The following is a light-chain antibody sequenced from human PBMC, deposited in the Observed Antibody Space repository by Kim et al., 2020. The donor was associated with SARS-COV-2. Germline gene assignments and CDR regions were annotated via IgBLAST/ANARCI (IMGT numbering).Light chain of an antibody. Sequence: EIVLTQSPGTLSLSLGERATLFCRASQSVSNSFVAWYQQKPGQAPRLLIYGASNRATGIPDRFSGSGSGTDFTLTISRLEPEDFAVYYCQQYGSSPPLTFGGGTKVDIK. V-gene: IGKV3-20*01. CDR2: GAS. J-gene: IGKJ4*01. CDR1: QSVSNSF. CDR3: QQYGSSPPLT.